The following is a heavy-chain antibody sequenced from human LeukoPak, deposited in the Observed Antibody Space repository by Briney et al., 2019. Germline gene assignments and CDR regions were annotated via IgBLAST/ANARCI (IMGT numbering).Heavy chain of an antibody. CDR3: AKDYEVVPAAPPVGWFDP. V-gene: IGHV3-66*01. D-gene: IGHD2-2*01. CDR1: GFTVSSNY. CDR2: IYSGGST. Sequence: GGSLRLSCAASGFTVSSNYMSWVRQAPGKGLEWVSVIYSGGSTYYADSVKGRFTISRDNSKNTLYLQMNSLRAEDTAVYYCAKDYEVVPAAPPVGWFDPWGQGTLVTVSS. J-gene: IGHJ5*02.